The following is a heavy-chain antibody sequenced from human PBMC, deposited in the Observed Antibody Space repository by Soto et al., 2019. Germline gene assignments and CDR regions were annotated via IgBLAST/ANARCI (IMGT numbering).Heavy chain of an antibody. CDR3: ARVETIERGIQLLPVAPDV. J-gene: IGHJ6*02. D-gene: IGHD3-22*01. Sequence: GGSLRLSCAASGFTFSNYWMSWVRQAPGKGLEWVANIKQDGSEKYYVGSVEGRFTISRDNAENSLYLQMNSLRAEDTAVYYCARVETIERGIQLLPVAPDVWGQGTTVTVSS. CDR1: GFTFSNYW. V-gene: IGHV3-7*01. CDR2: IKQDGSEK.